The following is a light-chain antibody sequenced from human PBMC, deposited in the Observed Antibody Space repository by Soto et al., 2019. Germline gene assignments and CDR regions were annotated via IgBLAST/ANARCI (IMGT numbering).Light chain of an antibody. J-gene: IGLJ1*01. Sequence: QSVLTQPASVSGSPGQSITISCTGTSSDVGGYNSVSWFQQHPSKAPKLIIYEVSHRPSGVSIRFFGSKSGNTASLTISGLQAEDEADYYFNSYRHSTTLVFGTGTKLTVL. CDR3: NSYRHSTTLV. CDR1: SSDVGGYNS. V-gene: IGLV2-14*01. CDR2: EVS.